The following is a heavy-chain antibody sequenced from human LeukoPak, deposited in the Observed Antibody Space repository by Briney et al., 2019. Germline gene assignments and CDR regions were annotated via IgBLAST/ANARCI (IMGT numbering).Heavy chain of an antibody. CDR3: ASSSGWYNSFDY. CDR2: FSYDGSNK. V-gene: IGHV3-30*14. J-gene: IGHJ4*02. CDR1: GFTFSRSA. D-gene: IGHD6-19*01. Sequence: GGSLRLSCAASGFTFSRSAMHWVRQAPGKGLEWVAIFSYDGSNKFYSDSVRGRFTISRDNSKNTLFLQMNSLRAEDTAVYYCASSSGWYNSFDYWGLGTLVTVSS.